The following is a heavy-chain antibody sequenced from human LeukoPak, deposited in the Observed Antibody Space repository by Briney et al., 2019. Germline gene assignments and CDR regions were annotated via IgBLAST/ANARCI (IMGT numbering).Heavy chain of an antibody. J-gene: IGHJ4*02. CDR1: GGSISSYY. D-gene: IGHD3-10*01. V-gene: IGHV4-34*01. CDR3: ARYLLVRGVGFDY. Sequence: SETLSLTCSVSGGSISSYYWSWIRQPPGKGLEWIGEINHSGSTNYNPSLKSRVTISVDTSKNQFSLKLSSLTAADTAVYYCARYLLVRGVGFDYWGQGTLVTVSS. CDR2: INHSGST.